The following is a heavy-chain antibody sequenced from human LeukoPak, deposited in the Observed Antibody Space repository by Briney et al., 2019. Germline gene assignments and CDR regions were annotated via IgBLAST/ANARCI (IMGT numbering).Heavy chain of an antibody. CDR2: INPSGGST. CDR1: GYTFTSYY. D-gene: IGHD3-16*01. CDR3: ARDHYLYYFDY. Sequence: ASVKVSCKASGYTFTSYYMHWVRQAPGQGLEWMGIINPSGGSTSYAQKFQGRVTMTRDTSTSTAYMELRSLRSDDTAVYYCARDHYLYYFDYWGQGTLVTVSS. V-gene: IGHV1-46*01. J-gene: IGHJ4*02.